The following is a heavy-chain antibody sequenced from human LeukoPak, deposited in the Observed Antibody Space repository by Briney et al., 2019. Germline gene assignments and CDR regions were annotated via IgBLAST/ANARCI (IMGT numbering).Heavy chain of an antibody. V-gene: IGHV3-7*01. J-gene: IGHJ4*02. CDR3: ASSHDSSGND. CDR2: IKYDGTHK. Sequence: QPGGSLRLSCVASGISFSSYWMAWVRQAPGKGLEWVANIKYDGTHKFYADSVKGRFTISRDNAKNSLFLEMNSLRADDTAVYFCASSHDSSGNDWGQGTLVTDSS. D-gene: IGHD3-22*01. CDR1: GISFSSYW.